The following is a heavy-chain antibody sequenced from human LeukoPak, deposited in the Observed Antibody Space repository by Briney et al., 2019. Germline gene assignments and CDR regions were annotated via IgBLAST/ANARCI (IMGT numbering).Heavy chain of an antibody. V-gene: IGHV7-4-1*02. D-gene: IGHD2-15*01. J-gene: IGHJ5*02. CDR1: GYTFTSYA. Sequence: ASVKVSCKASGYTFTSYAMNWVRQAPGQGLEWMGWINTNTGNPTYAQGFTGRFVFSLDTSVSTAYLQISSLKAEDTAVYYCARDPNCSGGNCYGGDNWFDPWGQGTLVTVSS. CDR2: INTNTGNP. CDR3: ARDPNCSGGNCYGGDNWFDP.